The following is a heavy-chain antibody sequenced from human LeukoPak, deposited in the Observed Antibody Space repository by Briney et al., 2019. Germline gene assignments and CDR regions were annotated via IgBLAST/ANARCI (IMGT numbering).Heavy chain of an antibody. J-gene: IGHJ4*02. CDR2: ISSSSSYI. V-gene: IGHV3-21*01. Sequence: KSGGSLRLSCAASGFTFSSYSMNWVRQAPGKGLEWVSSISSSSSYIYYADSVKGRFTISRDNAKNSLYLQMNSLRAEDTAVYYCASTFTTGDENFDYWGQGTLATVSS. CDR1: GFTFSSYS. CDR3: ASTFTTGDENFDY. D-gene: IGHD7-27*01.